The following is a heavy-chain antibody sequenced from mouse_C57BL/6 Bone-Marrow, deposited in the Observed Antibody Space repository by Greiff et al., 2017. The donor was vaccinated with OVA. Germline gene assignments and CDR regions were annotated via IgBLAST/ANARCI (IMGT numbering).Heavy chain of an antibody. V-gene: IGHV1-19*01. CDR1: GYTFTDYY. CDR3: ARWRGYYRNSYAY. CDR2: INPYNGGT. D-gene: IGHD2-5*01. J-gene: IGHJ3*01. Sequence: EVQLQQSGPVLVKPGASVKMSCTASGYTFTDYYMNWVKQSHGKSLEWIGVINPYNGGTSYNQKFKGKATLTVDKSSSTAYMELNSLTSEDTAVYYGARWRGYYRNSYAYWGQGTLVTVSA.